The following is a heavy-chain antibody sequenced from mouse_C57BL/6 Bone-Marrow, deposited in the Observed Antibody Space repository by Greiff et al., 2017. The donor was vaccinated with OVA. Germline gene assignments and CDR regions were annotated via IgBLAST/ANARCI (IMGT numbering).Heavy chain of an antibody. V-gene: IGHV5-12*01. CDR2: ISNGGGST. D-gene: IGHD1-3*01. Sequence: EVKLQESGGGLVQPGGSLKLSCAASGFTFSDYYMYWVRQTPEKRLEWVAYISNGGGSTYYPDTVKGRFTISRDNAKNTLYLQMSRLKSEDTAMYYCARGSSDYWGQGTTLTVSS. J-gene: IGHJ2*01. CDR1: GFTFSDYY. CDR3: ARGSSDY.